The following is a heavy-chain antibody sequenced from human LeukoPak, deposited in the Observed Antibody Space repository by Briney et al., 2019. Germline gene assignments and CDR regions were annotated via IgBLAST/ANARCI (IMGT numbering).Heavy chain of an antibody. Sequence: APVKVSCKASGYTFTSYGISWVRQAPGQGLEWMGWISAYNGNTNYAQKPQGRVTMTTDTSTSTAYMELRSLRSDDTAVYYCARGDSSGYSSYYYYGMDVWGQGTTVTVSS. CDR1: GYTFTSYG. J-gene: IGHJ6*02. CDR2: ISAYNGNT. D-gene: IGHD3-22*01. CDR3: ARGDSSGYSSYYYYGMDV. V-gene: IGHV1-18*01.